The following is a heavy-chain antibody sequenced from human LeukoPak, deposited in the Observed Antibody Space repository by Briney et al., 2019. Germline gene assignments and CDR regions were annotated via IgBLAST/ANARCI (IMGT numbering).Heavy chain of an antibody. J-gene: IGHJ4*02. D-gene: IGHD3-22*01. CDR3: ARGPYYYDSSGYSPDFDY. Sequence: SETLSLTCAVYGGSFSGYYWSWIRQPPGKGLEWIGEINHSGSTNYNPSLKSRVTISVDTSKNQFSLKLSSVTAADTAVYYCARGPYYYDSSGYSPDFDYWGQGTLVTVSS. V-gene: IGHV4-34*01. CDR1: GGSFSGYY. CDR2: INHSGST.